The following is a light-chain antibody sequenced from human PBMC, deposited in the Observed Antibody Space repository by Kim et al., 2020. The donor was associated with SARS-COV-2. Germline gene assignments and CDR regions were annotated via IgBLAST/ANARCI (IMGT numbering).Light chain of an antibody. CDR3: NSRDSSGNHLV. J-gene: IGLJ2*01. CDR2: GKN. Sequence: ALGRTVSLTCQGDSLRSYYASWYQQKPGQAPVLVIYGKNNRPSGIPDRFSGSSSGNTASLTITGAQAEDEADYYCNSRDSSGNHLVFGGGTQLTVL. CDR1: SLRSYY. V-gene: IGLV3-19*01.